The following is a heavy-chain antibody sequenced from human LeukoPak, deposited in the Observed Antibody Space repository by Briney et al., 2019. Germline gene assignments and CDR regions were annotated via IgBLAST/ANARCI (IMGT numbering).Heavy chain of an antibody. CDR3: AREADGDILTGYMTYYFDY. CDR2: IWYDGSNK. Sequence: GGSLRLSCAAPGFTFSSYGMHWVRQAPGKGLEWVAVIWYDGSNKYYAVSVKGRFTISRDNSKNTLYLQMNSLRAEDTAVYYCAREADGDILTGYMTYYFDYWGQGTLVTVSS. D-gene: IGHD3-9*01. J-gene: IGHJ4*02. CDR1: GFTFSSYG. V-gene: IGHV3-33*01.